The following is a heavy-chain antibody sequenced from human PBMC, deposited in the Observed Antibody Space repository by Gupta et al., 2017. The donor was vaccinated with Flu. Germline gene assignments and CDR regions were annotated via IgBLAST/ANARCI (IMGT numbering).Heavy chain of an antibody. CDR2: ITSSGAYM. V-gene: IGHV3-21*02. CDR3: ARDGRGYTGSSLYYYYAMDV. Sequence: EVQLVESGGGLVKPGRSLRPSCAASGFAFSSYSMNWVRQAPGNGLEWVSSITSSGAYMYYAESVKGRFTTSRDKTKNSLYLQINSMRAEDTAVYYCARDGRGYTGSSLYYYYAMDVWGQGTTVAVSS. CDR1: GFAFSSYS. J-gene: IGHJ6*02. D-gene: IGHD1-26*01.